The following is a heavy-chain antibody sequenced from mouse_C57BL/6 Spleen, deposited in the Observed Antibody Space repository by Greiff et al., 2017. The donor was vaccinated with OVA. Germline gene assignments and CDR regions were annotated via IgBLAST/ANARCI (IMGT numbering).Heavy chain of an antibody. CDR2: ISSGSSTI. CDR3: AQDYYGSSYLDY. V-gene: IGHV5-17*01. CDR1: GFTFSDYG. D-gene: IGHD1-1*01. Sequence: DVMLVESGGGLVKPGGSLKLSCAASGFTFSDYGMHWVRQAPEKGLEWVAYISSGSSTIYYADTVKGRFTISRDNAKNTLFLQMTSLRSEDTAMYYCAQDYYGSSYLDYWGQGTTLTVSS. J-gene: IGHJ2*01.